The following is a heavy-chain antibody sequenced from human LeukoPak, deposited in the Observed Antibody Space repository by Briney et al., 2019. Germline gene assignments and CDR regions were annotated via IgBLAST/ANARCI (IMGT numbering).Heavy chain of an antibody. CDR1: GFTFSSYW. CDR2: IKQDGSEK. D-gene: IGHD2-2*01. CDR3: ASSRYCSSTSCPYYFDY. J-gene: IGHJ4*02. Sequence: GGSLRLSCAASGFTFSSYWMSWVRQAPGKGLEWVANIKQDGSEKYYVDSVKGRFTISRDNAKNSLYLQMNSLRAEDTAVYYCASSRYCSSTSCPYYFDYWGQGTLVTVS. V-gene: IGHV3-7*03.